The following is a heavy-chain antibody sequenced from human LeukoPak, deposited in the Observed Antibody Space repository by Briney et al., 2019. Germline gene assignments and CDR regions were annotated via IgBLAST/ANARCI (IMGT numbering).Heavy chain of an antibody. V-gene: IGHV3-15*01. CDR3: ITGGGYDSFDY. Sequence: KPGGSLRLSCAASGFTFSYAWMNWVRQAPGKGLEWVGHIKRKTDGGTTDYAAPVKGRFTISRDDSKNTLYLQMSSLKTEDTAVYYCITGGGYDSFDYWGQGTLVTVSP. D-gene: IGHD5-12*01. J-gene: IGHJ4*02. CDR1: GFTFSYAW. CDR2: IKRKTDGGTT.